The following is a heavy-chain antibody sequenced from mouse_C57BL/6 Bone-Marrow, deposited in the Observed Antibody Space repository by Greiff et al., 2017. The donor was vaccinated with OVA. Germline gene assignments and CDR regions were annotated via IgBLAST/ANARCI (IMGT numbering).Heavy chain of an antibody. CDR2: IDPSDSYT. V-gene: IGHV1-50*01. J-gene: IGHJ3*01. Sequence: QVQLQQPGAELVKPGASVKLSCKASGYTFTSYWMQWVKQRPGQGLEWIGEIDPSDSYTNYNQKFKGKATLTVDTSSSTAYMQLSSLTSEDSAVYCCASAVFAYWGLGTLVTVSA. CDR3: ASAVFAY. CDR1: GYTFTSYW.